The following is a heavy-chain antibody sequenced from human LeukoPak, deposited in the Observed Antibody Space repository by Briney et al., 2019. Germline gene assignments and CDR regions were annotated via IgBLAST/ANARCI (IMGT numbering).Heavy chain of an antibody. V-gene: IGHV1-69*05. J-gene: IGHJ4*02. D-gene: IGHD4-17*01. Sequence: AASVKVSCKASGGTFSSYAISWVRQAPGQGLEWMGGIIPIFGTANYAQKFQGRVTITTDESTSTAYMELNSLRSEDTAVYYCASADFYGDYERYWGQGTLVTVSS. CDR1: GGTFSSYA. CDR3: ASADFYGDYERY. CDR2: IIPIFGTA.